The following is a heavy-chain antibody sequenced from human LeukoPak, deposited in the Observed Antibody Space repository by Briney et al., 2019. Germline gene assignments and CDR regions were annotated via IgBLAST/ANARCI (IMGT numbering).Heavy chain of an antibody. V-gene: IGHV4-38-2*01. CDR2: IYHSGST. Sequence: PSETLSLTCAVSGYSISSGYYWGWIRQPPGKGLEWIGSIYHSGSTYYNPSLKSRITISVDTSKNQFSLKLSSVTAADTAVYYCASRHIVANAFDIWGQGTMVTVSS. D-gene: IGHD2-21*01. J-gene: IGHJ3*02. CDR1: GYSISSGYY. CDR3: ASRHIVANAFDI.